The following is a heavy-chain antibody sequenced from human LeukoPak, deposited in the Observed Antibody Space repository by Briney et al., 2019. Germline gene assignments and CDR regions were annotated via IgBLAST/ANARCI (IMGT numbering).Heavy chain of an antibody. Sequence: SATLSLTCTVSGDSISTSSYYWGWVRQPPGRGLEWLGSIYNSGITHYNPSLISRLTIYVDTSRNQFSLHLFSVTAADTAVFYCARSDYYDFRQIDYWGQGTLVTVS. CDR1: GDSISTSSYY. V-gene: IGHV4-39*01. J-gene: IGHJ4*02. CDR2: IYNSGIT. D-gene: IGHD3/OR15-3a*01. CDR3: ARSDYYDFRQIDY.